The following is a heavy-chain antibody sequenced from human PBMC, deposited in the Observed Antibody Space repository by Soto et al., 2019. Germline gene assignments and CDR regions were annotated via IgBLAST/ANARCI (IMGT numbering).Heavy chain of an antibody. D-gene: IGHD3-10*01. CDR1: GGTFSSYT. CDR2: IIPILGIA. Sequence: QVQLVQSGSEVKKPGSSVKVSCKSSGGTFSSYTISWVRQAPGQGLEWMGRIIPILGIANYAQKFQGRVTITADKSTSTAYMELSSLRSEDTAVYYCASPKPQRGSGSLFDYWGQGTMVTVSA. J-gene: IGHJ4*02. CDR3: ASPKPQRGSGSLFDY. V-gene: IGHV1-69*02.